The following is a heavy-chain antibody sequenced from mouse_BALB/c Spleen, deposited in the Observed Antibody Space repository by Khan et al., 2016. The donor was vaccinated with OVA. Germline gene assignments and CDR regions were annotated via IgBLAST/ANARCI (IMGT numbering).Heavy chain of an antibody. J-gene: IGHJ2*01. D-gene: IGHD2-5*01. CDR1: GYTFTNYV. V-gene: IGHV9-3-1*01. CDR2: INTYTGEP. Sequence: QIQLVQSGPELKKPGETVKISCKASGYTFTNYVMNWVKQAPGKGLKWMGWINTYTGEPTYSDDFKGRFAFSLETSASTAYLQIHNLKNEDTATYFCARSNRDFDYWGQGTTLTVSS. CDR3: ARSNRDFDY.